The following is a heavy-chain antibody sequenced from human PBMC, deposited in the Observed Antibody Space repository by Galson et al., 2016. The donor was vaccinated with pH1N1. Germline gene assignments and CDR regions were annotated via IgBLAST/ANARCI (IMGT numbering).Heavy chain of an antibody. J-gene: IGHJ4*02. CDR3: VRDSEYWAYDSFV. Sequence: SPRLSCADSRSSFSTHAIHWVRQAPGKGLERVAAVLYDGNNQSLAVSVRSRITITRDNSKNTVYLHINRLRAEDTAEYYCVRDSEYWAYDSFVWGQGTQVSVSS. CDR1: RSSFSTHA. V-gene: IGHV3-30-3*01. D-gene: IGHD2/OR15-2a*01. CDR2: VLYDGNNQ.